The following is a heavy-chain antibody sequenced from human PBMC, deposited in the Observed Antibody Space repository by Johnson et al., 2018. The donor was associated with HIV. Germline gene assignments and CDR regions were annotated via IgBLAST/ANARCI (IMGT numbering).Heavy chain of an antibody. V-gene: IGHV3-9*01. CDR1: GFIFDDYA. Sequence: VQLVESGGGLVQPGRSLRLSCAASGFIFDDYAIHWVRQVPGKGLEWVSGISWNSGTVGYADSVKGRFTISRDNAKRTLYLQMNSLRSEDTALYYCAKDIREVLVVFGNAFDIWGQGTMVTVSS. J-gene: IGHJ3*02. CDR2: ISWNSGTV. CDR3: AKDIREVLVVFGNAFDI. D-gene: IGHD2-8*02.